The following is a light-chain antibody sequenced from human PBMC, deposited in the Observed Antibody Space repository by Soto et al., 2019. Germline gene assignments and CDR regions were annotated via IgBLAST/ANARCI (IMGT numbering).Light chain of an antibody. Sequence: AIQMTHSPSSLSASLGERVTITFRASQGIRNDLGWYQQKPGKAPKLLIYAASSLQSGVPSRFSGSGSGTDFTLTISSLQPEDFATYYCLQDYNYPYTFGQGTRLEIK. CDR3: LQDYNYPYT. CDR2: AAS. CDR1: QGIRND. J-gene: IGKJ5*01. V-gene: IGKV1-6*01.